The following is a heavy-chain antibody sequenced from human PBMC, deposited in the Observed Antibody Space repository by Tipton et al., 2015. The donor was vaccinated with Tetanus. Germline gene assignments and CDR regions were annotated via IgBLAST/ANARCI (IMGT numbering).Heavy chain of an antibody. Sequence: GLVKPSETLSLTCVISGDNVSTDTAAWNWIRQSPSRGLEWLGRTYFKSRWYKEYAAPVDRRVSISADASKNQFSLQVNSVTLEDAAVYYCARETRMAALRSLDYWARGTLVTVSS. CDR1: GDNVSTDTAA. J-gene: IGHJ4*02. CDR2: TYFKSRWYK. V-gene: IGHV6-1*01. D-gene: IGHD5-24*01. CDR3: ARETRMAALRSLDY.